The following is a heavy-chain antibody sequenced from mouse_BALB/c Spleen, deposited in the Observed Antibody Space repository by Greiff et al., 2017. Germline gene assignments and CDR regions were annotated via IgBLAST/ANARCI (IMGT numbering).Heavy chain of an antibody. Sequence: EVKLLESGPGLVKPSQSLSLTCTVTGYSITSDYAWNWIRQFPGNKLEWMGYISYSGSTSYNPSLKSRISITRDTSKNQFFLQLNSVTTEDTATYYCARTTIYYGNYVGFAYWGQGTLVTVSA. CDR3: ARTTIYYGNYVGFAY. CDR2: ISYSGST. D-gene: IGHD2-1*01. CDR1: GYSITSDYA. J-gene: IGHJ3*01. V-gene: IGHV3-2*02.